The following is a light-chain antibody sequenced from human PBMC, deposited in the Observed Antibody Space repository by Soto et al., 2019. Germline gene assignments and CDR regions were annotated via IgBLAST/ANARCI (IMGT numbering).Light chain of an antibody. CDR1: KLGDKY. Sequence: SYELTQPPSVSVSPGQTASITCSGDKLGDKYACWYQQKPGQSPVLVIYQDSKLPSGIPERFSGSNSGNTATLTISGTQAMDEADYYCQAWDSSRVVFGGGTKLTVL. J-gene: IGLJ2*01. V-gene: IGLV3-1*01. CDR2: QDS. CDR3: QAWDSSRVV.